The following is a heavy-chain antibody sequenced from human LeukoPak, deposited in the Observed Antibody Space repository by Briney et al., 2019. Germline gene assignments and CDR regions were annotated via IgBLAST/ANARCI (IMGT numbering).Heavy chain of an antibody. CDR2: ISSVSAYR. CDR3: ARVDRRGDYYYYGMDV. CDR1: GFTVSSNY. V-gene: IGHV3-21*01. J-gene: IGHJ6*02. Sequence: PGGSLRLSCAASGFTVSSNYMSWVRQAPGKGLEWVSSISSVSAYRYYADSVRGRFTISRDNAKNSLYLQMNSLRAEDTAVYYCARVDRRGDYYYYGMDVWGQGTTVTVSS.